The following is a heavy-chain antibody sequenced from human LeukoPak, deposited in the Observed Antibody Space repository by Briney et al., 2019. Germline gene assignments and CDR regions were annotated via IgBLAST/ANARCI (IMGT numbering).Heavy chain of an antibody. V-gene: IGHV3-30-3*01. CDR1: GFTFSSYA. D-gene: IGHD4-23*01. Sequence: GGSLRLSCAASGFTFSSYAMHWVRQAPGKGLEWVAVISYDGSNKYYADSVKGRFTISRDNSKNTLYLQMSSLRAEDTAVYYCARDGLTTVVIGYYYYMDVWGKGTTVTVSS. J-gene: IGHJ6*03. CDR3: ARDGLTTVVIGYYYYMDV. CDR2: ISYDGSNK.